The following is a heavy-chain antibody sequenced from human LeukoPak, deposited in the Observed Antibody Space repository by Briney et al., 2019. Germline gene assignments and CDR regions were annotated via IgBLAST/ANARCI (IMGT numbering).Heavy chain of an antibody. J-gene: IGHJ4*02. D-gene: IGHD5-24*01. CDR2: IYHTGSS. CDR1: GASISSRKC. V-gene: IGHV4-4*02. CDR3: AREEMATAYYFDY. Sequence: SDTLSLTSAVSGASISSRKCWSGGRQPPGKGLERIGEIYHTGSSNYNPSLKSRVTISVETSKNPFSLNLSSVTAADTAVYYCAREEMATAYYFDYWGQGALVTVSS.